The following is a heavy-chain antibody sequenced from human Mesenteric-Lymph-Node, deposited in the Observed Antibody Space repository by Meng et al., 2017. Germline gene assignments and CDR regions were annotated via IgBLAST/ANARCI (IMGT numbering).Heavy chain of an antibody. J-gene: IGHJ1*01. Sequence: HVPLVHSGSGVKKPGAAWRVSCKASGYTVTSYGISWVRQAPGQGLEWMGWISAYNGNTNYAQKLQGRVTMTTDTSTSTAYMELRSLRSDDTAVYYCARAYDYGAAEYFQHWGQGTLVTVSS. CDR1: GYTVTSYG. CDR2: ISAYNGNT. V-gene: IGHV1-18*01. CDR3: ARAYDYGAAEYFQH. D-gene: IGHD4-17*01.